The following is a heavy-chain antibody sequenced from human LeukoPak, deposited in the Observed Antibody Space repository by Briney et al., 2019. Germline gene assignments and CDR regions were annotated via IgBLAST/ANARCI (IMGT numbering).Heavy chain of an antibody. CDR1: GFRFGGYS. J-gene: IGHJ4*02. CDR2: IRSKALYGTS. Sequence: GGSLRLSCTGSGFRFGGYSLSWVRQAPGKGLEWVGFIRSKALYGTSEYAASVEGRFTISRDDSNSIAYLQMNSLKTEDTGMSFCGRESLRDYCFDYWGQGSLVTVSS. V-gene: IGHV3-49*04. CDR3: GRESLRDYCFDY.